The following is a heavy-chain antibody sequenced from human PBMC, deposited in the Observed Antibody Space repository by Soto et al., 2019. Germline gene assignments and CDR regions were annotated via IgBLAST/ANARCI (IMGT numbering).Heavy chain of an antibody. Sequence: EVQLLESGGGLVQPGGSLRLSCAASGFTFSSYAMSWVRQAPGKELEWVSAISGSGGSTYYADSVKGRFTISRDTSKNTRYLQMTSLRAEDTAVYYCAKLRHIVVVSAIYGYWGQGTLVTVSS. J-gene: IGHJ4*02. CDR3: AKLRHIVVVSAIYGY. D-gene: IGHD2-21*02. V-gene: IGHV3-23*01. CDR2: ISGSGGST. CDR1: GFTFSSYA.